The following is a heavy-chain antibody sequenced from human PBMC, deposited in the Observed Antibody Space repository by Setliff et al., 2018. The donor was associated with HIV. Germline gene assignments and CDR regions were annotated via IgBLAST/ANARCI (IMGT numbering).Heavy chain of an antibody. J-gene: IGHJ4*02. CDR2: INHSGST. V-gene: IGHV4-34*01. D-gene: IGHD2-15*01. Sequence: SETLSLTCAVYGGSFSGYYWSWIRQPPGKGLEWIGEINHSGSTNYNPSLESRVTMLIDMSKNQLSLKLSSVTAADTAVYFCARGPIRYSSGVRWFLGVESWYSGIDYWGQGTRVTVSS. CDR3: ARGPIRYSSGVRWFLGVESWYSGIDY. CDR1: GGSFSGYY.